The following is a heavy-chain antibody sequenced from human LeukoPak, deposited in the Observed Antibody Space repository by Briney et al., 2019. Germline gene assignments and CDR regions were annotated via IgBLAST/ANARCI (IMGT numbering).Heavy chain of an antibody. Sequence: GGSLRLSCAASGFTFINFDMSWVRQAPGKGLEWVSIISASGGSTYSADSVRGRFTISRDNSKNTLYLQMNSLRAEDTAVYYCARMATILDYWGQGTLVTVSS. CDR1: GFTFINFD. J-gene: IGHJ4*02. CDR3: ARMATILDY. V-gene: IGHV3-23*01. D-gene: IGHD5-24*01. CDR2: ISASGGST.